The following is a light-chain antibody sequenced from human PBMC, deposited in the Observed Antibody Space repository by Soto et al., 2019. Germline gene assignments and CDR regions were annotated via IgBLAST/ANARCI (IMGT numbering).Light chain of an antibody. J-gene: IGKJ5*01. CDR2: AAS. CDR3: QQGYINPIT. Sequence: DIQMTQSPPSLSASIGDRVNITCRASQSIGSDLNWYQQKSGKAPKLLTYAASRLQSGVPSRFSGSGSGTDFTLTISSLQPEDFATYYCQQGYINPITFGQGTRLELK. V-gene: IGKV1-39*01. CDR1: QSIGSD.